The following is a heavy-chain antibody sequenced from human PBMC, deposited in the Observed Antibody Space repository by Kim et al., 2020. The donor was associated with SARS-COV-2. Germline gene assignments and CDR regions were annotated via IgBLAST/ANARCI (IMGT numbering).Heavy chain of an antibody. J-gene: IGHJ4*02. V-gene: IGHV3-23*01. CDR1: GFTFSSYA. CDR2: ISGSGGST. CDR3: AKGWNSGWYSIGANLDY. Sequence: GGSLRLSCAASGFTFSSYAMSWVRQAPGKGLEWVSAISGSGGSTYYADSVKGRFTISRDNSKNTLYLQMNSLRAEDTAVYYCAKGWNSGWYSIGANLDYWGQGTLVTVSS. D-gene: IGHD6-19*01.